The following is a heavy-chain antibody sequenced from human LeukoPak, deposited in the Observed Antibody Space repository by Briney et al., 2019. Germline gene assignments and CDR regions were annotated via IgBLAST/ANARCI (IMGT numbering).Heavy chain of an antibody. D-gene: IGHD3-22*01. CDR1: GFTFSSYA. V-gene: IGHV3-23*01. CDR3: ARGLTMIVVDDLDY. CDR2: ISGSGGST. J-gene: IGHJ4*02. Sequence: GGSLRLSCAASGFTFSSYAMSWVRQAPGKGLEWVSAISGSGGSTYYADSVKGRFTISRDNAKNSLYLQMNSLRAEDTAVYYCARGLTMIVVDDLDYWGQGTLVTVSS.